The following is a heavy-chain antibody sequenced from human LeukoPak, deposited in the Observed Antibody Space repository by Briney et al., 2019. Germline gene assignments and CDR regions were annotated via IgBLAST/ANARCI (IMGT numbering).Heavy chain of an antibody. J-gene: IGHJ5*01. Sequence: GGSLRVSCAASGFTFSSYSKNWVRQAPGKGLEWVSSINTRSYIYYADSVNGRFTISRDDAKNSLYLQMNSLTAEDTAVYYCAREGGYCYGGSCRWFDSWGQGTLVTVSS. CDR1: GFTFSSYS. V-gene: IGHV3-21*01. D-gene: IGHD2-15*01. CDR2: INTRSYI. CDR3: AREGGYCYGGSCRWFDS.